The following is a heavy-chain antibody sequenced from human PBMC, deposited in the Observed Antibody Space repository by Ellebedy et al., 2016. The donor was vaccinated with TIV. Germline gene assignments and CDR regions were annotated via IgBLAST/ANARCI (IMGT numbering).Heavy chain of an antibody. CDR1: GFTFNSFA. D-gene: IGHD3-10*01. CDR2: ISDSFST. V-gene: IGHV3-23*01. CDR3: AKGEALVWFGEHYYFDY. Sequence: GESLKISXAASGFTFNSFAMSWVRQAPGRGLEWVSGISDSFSTYYADSVRGCFTISRDNSKNTLHLQMNSLRAEDTAVYYCAKGEALVWFGEHYYFDYWGLGTRVTVSS. J-gene: IGHJ4*02.